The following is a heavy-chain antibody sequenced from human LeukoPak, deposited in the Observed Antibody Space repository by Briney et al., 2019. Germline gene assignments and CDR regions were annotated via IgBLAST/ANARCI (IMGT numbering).Heavy chain of an antibody. D-gene: IGHD3-22*01. J-gene: IGHJ4*02. V-gene: IGHV3-73*01. CDR2: IRSKANSYAT. CDR1: GLTFSGSD. Sequence: GGSLRLSCAASGLTFSGSDMHWVRQASGKGLEWVGRIRSKANSYATAYAASVKGRLTISRDDSKNTAYLQMNSLKTEDTAVYFCTRLSSYYDSSGYYSYWGQGTLVTVSS. CDR3: TRLSSYYDSSGYYSY.